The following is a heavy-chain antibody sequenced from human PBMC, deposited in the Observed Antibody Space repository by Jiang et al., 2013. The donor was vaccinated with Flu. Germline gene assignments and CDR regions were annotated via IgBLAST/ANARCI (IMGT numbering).Heavy chain of an antibody. Sequence: TCTVSGDSIDNSNTPGWIRQSPGKGLEWIGSVFYSGDTYDNPSLKSRVSISIDTSNNQFFLRLSSVTAADTAVYYCARALRTAGSWGFWGQGTLVTVPS. D-gene: IGHD6-13*01. CDR1: GDSIDNSNTP. CDR3: ARALRTAGSWGF. CDR2: VFYSGDT. V-gene: IGHV4-39*01. J-gene: IGHJ4*02.